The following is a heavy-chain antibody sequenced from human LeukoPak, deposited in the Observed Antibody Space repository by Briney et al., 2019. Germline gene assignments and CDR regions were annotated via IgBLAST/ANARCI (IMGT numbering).Heavy chain of an antibody. V-gene: IGHV3-23*01. CDR3: AKVVNSGYYYYFDY. J-gene: IGHJ4*02. CDR2: ISSSGSGT. CDR1: GFTVSSNY. Sequence: GGSLRLSCAASGFTVSSNYMSWVRQAPGKGLEWVSAISSSGSGTYYPDSVKGRFTISRDNSKNTLYLQMNSLRVEDTAVYYCAKVVNSGYYYYFDYWGQGTLVTVSS. D-gene: IGHD3-22*01.